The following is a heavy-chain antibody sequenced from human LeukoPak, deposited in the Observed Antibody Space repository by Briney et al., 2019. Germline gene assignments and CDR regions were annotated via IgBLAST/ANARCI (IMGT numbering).Heavy chain of an antibody. J-gene: IGHJ4*02. CDR1: GSTFSSSA. D-gene: IGHD1-1*01. CDR3: PLTTLGY. V-gene: IGHV3-64D*08. CDR2: ISTNGGRT. Sequence: AGGSLRLSCSASGSTFSSSATHWVRQAPGKGLQYVSGISTNGGRTYYADSVRDRFTISRDNSKNTLYLQMSSLRVEDTAVYFWPLTTLGYWGQGTLVTVSS.